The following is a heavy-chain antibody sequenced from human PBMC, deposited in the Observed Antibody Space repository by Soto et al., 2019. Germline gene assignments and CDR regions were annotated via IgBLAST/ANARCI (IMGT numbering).Heavy chain of an antibody. V-gene: IGHV4-30-2*01. Sequence: SETLSLTCAFSGGSISSGGYSLSWIRQPPGKGLEWIGYIYHSGSTYYNPSLKSRVTISVDRSKNQFSLKLSSVTAADTAVYYCARTYGDYVDYWGQGTLVTVSS. D-gene: IGHD4-17*01. J-gene: IGHJ4*02. CDR1: GGSISSGGYS. CDR3: ARTYGDYVDY. CDR2: IYHSGST.